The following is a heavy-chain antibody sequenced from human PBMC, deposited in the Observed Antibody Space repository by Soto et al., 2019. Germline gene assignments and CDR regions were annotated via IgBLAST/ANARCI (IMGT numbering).Heavy chain of an antibody. D-gene: IGHD1-26*01. CDR2: VSDSGRRT. V-gene: IGHV3-23*01. CDR3: AKDRVAGAIADRFDS. Sequence: LSCAASGFTFSSYAMNWVRQAPGKGLEWVAVVSDSGRRTDCAESVKGRFTISRDSSKNTVYLEMNTLRAEDTAVYYCAKDRVAGAIADRFDSWGQGTLVTVSS. J-gene: IGHJ5*01. CDR1: GFTFSSYA.